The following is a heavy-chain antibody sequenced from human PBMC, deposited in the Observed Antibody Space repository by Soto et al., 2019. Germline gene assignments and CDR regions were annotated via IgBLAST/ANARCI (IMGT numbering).Heavy chain of an antibody. CDR1: GYTFTSYG. CDR3: ARAVGGPTSNLDY. Sequence: ASVKVSCKASGYTFTSYGISWVRQAPGQGLEWMGWINAGNGNTKYSQKFQGRVTITRDTSASTAYMELSSLRSEDTAVYYCARAVGGPTSNLDYWGQGTLVTVSS. CDR2: INAGNGNT. V-gene: IGHV1-3*01. D-gene: IGHD3-16*01. J-gene: IGHJ4*02.